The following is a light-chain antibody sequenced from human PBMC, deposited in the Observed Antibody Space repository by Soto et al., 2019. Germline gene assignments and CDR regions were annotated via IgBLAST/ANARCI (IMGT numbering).Light chain of an antibody. CDR1: QSVNSR. CDR3: QQYNNWPWT. Sequence: EIVMTQPPATLSVSPWERATLSCRASQSVNSRLAWYQQKPGQTPRLLIYDASTRATGIPTRFSGSGSGTDFTLTISSLQSEDFAVYYCQQYNNWPWTFGQGTKVDIK. J-gene: IGKJ1*01. CDR2: DAS. V-gene: IGKV3-15*01.